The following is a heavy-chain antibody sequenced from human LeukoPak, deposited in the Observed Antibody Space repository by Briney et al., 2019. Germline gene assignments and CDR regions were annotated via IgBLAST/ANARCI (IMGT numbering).Heavy chain of an antibody. D-gene: IGHD3-10*01. CDR2: IRYDGSNK. J-gene: IGHJ5*02. CDR3: ARDHSMVRGVIITSGWFDP. CDR1: GFTFSSYG. Sequence: GGSLRLSCAASGFTFSSYGMHWVRQAPGKGLEWVTFIRYDGSNKYYADSVKGRFTISRDNSKNTLYLQMNSLRAEDTALYYCARDHSMVRGVIITSGWFDPWGQGTLVTVSS. V-gene: IGHV3-30*02.